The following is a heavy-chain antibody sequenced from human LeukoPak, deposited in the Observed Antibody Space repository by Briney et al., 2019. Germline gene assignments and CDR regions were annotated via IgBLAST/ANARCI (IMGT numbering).Heavy chain of an antibody. Sequence: GGSLRLSCAASGFTFSRYAMHWVRQAPGKGLESVSAISSNGGSTYYANSVKGRFTISRDNSKNTLYLQMGSLRAEDLAVYYCARDFGLTGKVDYWGQGTLVTVS. D-gene: IGHD1-20*01. CDR2: ISSNGGST. CDR1: GFTFSRYA. CDR3: ARDFGLTGKVDY. V-gene: IGHV3-64*01. J-gene: IGHJ4*02.